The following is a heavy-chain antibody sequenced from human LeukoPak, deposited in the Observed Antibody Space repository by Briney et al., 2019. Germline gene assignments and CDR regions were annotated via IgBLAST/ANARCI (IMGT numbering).Heavy chain of an antibody. V-gene: IGHV4-59*01. D-gene: IGHD3-22*01. CDR2: IYYSGST. CDR1: GGSISSYY. CDR3: ATAPYESSGYPYFDH. Sequence: NPSETLSLTCTVSGGSISSYYWSWIRQPPGKGLEWIGYIYYSGSTNYNPSLKSRVTISLDTSKNQFSLNLGSVTAADTAVYYCATAPYESSGYPYFDHWGQGTLVTVSS. J-gene: IGHJ4*02.